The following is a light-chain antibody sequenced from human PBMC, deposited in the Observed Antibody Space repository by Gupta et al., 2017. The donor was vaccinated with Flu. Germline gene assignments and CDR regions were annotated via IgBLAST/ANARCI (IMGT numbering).Light chain of an antibody. Sequence: PATLSWSPGERATLSCSASQSVSSYLAWYQQKPGQAPRLLIYDASNRATGIPARFSGSGSGTDFTLTISSLEPEDFAVYYCQQRSNWSWTFGEGTKVEIK. CDR2: DAS. CDR3: QQRSNWSWT. V-gene: IGKV3-11*01. J-gene: IGKJ1*01. CDR1: QSVSSY.